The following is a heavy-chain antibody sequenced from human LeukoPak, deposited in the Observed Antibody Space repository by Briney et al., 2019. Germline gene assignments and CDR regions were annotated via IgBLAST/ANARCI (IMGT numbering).Heavy chain of an antibody. CDR3: ASPKAEGYSGYVGSLDY. CDR2: IYPGDSDT. D-gene: IGHD5-12*01. V-gene: IGHV5-51*01. CDR1: GYSFTSYW. Sequence: GESLKISCKGSGYSFTSYWIGWVLQMTGKGLEWMGIIYPGDSDTRYSPSFQGQVTISADKSISTAYLQWSSLKASDTAMYYCASPKAEGYSGYVGSLDYWGQGTLVTVSS. J-gene: IGHJ4*02.